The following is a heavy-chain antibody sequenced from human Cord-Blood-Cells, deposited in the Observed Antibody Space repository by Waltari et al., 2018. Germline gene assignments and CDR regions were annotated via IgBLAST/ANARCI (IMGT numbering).Heavy chain of an antibody. V-gene: IGHV4-39*01. CDR2: IYYSGST. CDR1: GGSISSSSYY. CDR3: ARFGRFLECLSPSDAFDI. D-gene: IGHD3-3*01. Sequence: QLQLQESGPGLVKPSETLSLTCTVSGGSISSSSYYWGWIRQPPGKGLEWIGSIYYSGSTYYNPSLKSRVTISVDTSKSQFSLKLSSVTAADTAVYYCARFGRFLECLSPSDAFDIWGQGTMVTVSS. J-gene: IGHJ3*02.